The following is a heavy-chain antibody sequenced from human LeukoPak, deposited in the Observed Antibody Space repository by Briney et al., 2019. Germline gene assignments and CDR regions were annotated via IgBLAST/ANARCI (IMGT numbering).Heavy chain of an antibody. D-gene: IGHD1-26*01. CDR2: IYSSGST. CDR3: AKSGGYGLIDY. V-gene: IGHV4-39*01. Sequence: SETLSLTCTVSGASVSGSPYYWGWIRQPPGTGLEWIGSIYSSGSTYYNASLQSRVTISIETSKNQISLRLNSVTAADTAIYYCAKSGGYGLIDYWGQGTLVTVSS. J-gene: IGHJ4*02. CDR1: GASVSGSPYY.